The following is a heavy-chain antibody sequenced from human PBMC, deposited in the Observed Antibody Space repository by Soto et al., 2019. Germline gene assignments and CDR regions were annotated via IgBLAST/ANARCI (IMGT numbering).Heavy chain of an antibody. CDR3: ARVGGTDIVVVPAEFDY. CDR1: GGTFSSYA. CDR2: IIPIFGTA. D-gene: IGHD2-2*01. Sequence: QVQLVQSGAEVKKPGSSVKVSCKASGGTFSSYAISWVRQAPGQGLEWMGGIIPIFGTANYAQKFQGRVTITADKSASTAYMELSSLRSEDTAVYYCARVGGTDIVVVPAEFDYWGQGTLVTVSS. V-gene: IGHV1-69*06. J-gene: IGHJ4*02.